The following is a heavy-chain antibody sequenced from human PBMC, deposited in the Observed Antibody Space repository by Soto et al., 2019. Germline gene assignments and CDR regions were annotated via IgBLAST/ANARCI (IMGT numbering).Heavy chain of an antibody. J-gene: IGHJ4*02. Sequence: PEGSLRLSCAASGFTFDDYAMHWVRQAPGKGLEWVSSISWNGGTIGYADSVKGRFTISRDNAKNSLYLQMNSLRVEDTALYYCAKDKGLAAAGFLDYWGQGTLVTVPQ. V-gene: IGHV3-9*01. CDR3: AKDKGLAAAGFLDY. CDR2: ISWNGGTI. CDR1: GFTFDDYA. D-gene: IGHD6-13*01.